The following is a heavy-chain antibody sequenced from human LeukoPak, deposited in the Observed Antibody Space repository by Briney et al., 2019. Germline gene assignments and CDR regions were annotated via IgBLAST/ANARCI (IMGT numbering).Heavy chain of an antibody. J-gene: IGHJ6*03. V-gene: IGHV4-61*01. Sequence: SETLSLTCTVSGGSISSSSYYWSWIRQPPGKGLEWIGYIYYSGTTYYNPSLKSRLTISVDTSKNQISLRLSSVTAADTAVYYCARDGYDEGYYYMDVWGKGTTVTVSS. D-gene: IGHD5-12*01. CDR1: GGSISSSSYY. CDR2: IYYSGTT. CDR3: ARDGYDEGYYYMDV.